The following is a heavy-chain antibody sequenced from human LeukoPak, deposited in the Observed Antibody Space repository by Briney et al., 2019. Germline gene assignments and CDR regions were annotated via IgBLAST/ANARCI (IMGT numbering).Heavy chain of an antibody. D-gene: IGHD3-22*01. CDR1: GDSITSYY. J-gene: IGHJ5*02. CDR3: ARLDYDSSVYHPYNWFDP. Sequence: SETLSLTCTVSGDSITSYYWSWVRQPPGKGLEWIGYIYYTGSTNYNPSLKSRATMSVDTSKNQFSLKLTSVTAADTALYYCARLDYDSSVYHPYNWFDPWGQGILVTVSP. CDR2: IYYTGST. V-gene: IGHV4-59*01.